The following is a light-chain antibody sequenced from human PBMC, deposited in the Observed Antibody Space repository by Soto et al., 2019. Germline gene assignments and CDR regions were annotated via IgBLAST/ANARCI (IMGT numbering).Light chain of an antibody. J-gene: IGLJ2*01. Sequence: QSVLTQPASVSGSPGQSITISCPGTSSDVGGYNYVSWYQQHPGKAPKLMIYEVSNRPSGVSNRFSGSKSGNTASLTISGLQAEDEADYYCSSYTSSSTPCVFGGGTKLTVL. CDR1: SSDVGGYNY. V-gene: IGLV2-14*01. CDR2: EVS. CDR3: SSYTSSSTPCV.